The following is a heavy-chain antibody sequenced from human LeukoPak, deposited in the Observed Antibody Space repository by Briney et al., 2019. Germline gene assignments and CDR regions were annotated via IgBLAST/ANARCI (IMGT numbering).Heavy chain of an antibody. Sequence: VGSVKVSCKASGYTFTGYYMHWVRQAPGQGLEWMGWINPNSGGTNYAQKFQGGVTMTRDTSISTAYMELSRLRSDDTAVYYCARDPWGYLRSFDYWGQGTLVTVSS. D-gene: IGHD3-16*01. CDR3: ARDPWGYLRSFDY. CDR2: INPNSGGT. J-gene: IGHJ4*02. CDR1: GYTFTGYY. V-gene: IGHV1-2*02.